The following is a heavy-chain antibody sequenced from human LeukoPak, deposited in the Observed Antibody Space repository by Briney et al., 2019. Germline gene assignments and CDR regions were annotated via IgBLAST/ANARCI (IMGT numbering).Heavy chain of an antibody. CDR3: AKAEEQQLVRLVHY. CDR1: GFTLSNHG. J-gene: IGHJ4*02. V-gene: IGHV3-30*02. Sequence: GGSLRLSCAASGFTLSNHGMHWVRQAPGKGLEWVAFIRYDGSNKYYADSVKGRFTISRDNSKNTLYLQMNSLRAEDTAVYYCAKAEEQQLVRLVHYWGQGTLVTVSS. D-gene: IGHD6-13*01. CDR2: IRYDGSNK.